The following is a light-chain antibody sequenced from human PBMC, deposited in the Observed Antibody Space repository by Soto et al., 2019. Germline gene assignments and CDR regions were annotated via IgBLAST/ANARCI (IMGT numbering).Light chain of an antibody. CDR1: QSVDTY. J-gene: IGKJ2*01. V-gene: IGKV3-11*01. CDR3: QERSNWPPRYT. CDR2: DAS. Sequence: EIWLTQSPATLSLSPGERVTLSCRASQSVDTYLAWYQQKTGQAPRLLLYDASNRATGIPARFSGIGSGTDFTLTISSLEPEDFALYYCQERSNWPPRYTFGQGTRLEIK.